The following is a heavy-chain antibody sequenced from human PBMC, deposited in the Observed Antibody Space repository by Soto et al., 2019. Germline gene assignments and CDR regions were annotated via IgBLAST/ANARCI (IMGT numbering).Heavy chain of an antibody. CDR1: GFSLSTNGMC. CDR3: ARSLRYPRGGAPYNWFDP. V-gene: IGHV2-70*01. Sequence: ESGPTLVNPTQTLTLTCTFSGFSLSTNGMCVSWIRQPPGKALEWLALIDWDDDKYYSTSLKTRLTISKDTSKNQVVLTMTNMDPVDTATYFCARSLRYPRGGAPYNWFDPWGQGTLVTVSS. CDR2: IDWDDDK. J-gene: IGHJ5*02. D-gene: IGHD3-9*01.